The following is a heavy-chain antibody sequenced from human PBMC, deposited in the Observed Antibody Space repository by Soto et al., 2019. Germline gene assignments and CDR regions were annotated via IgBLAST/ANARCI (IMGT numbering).Heavy chain of an antibody. J-gene: IGHJ5*02. CDR3: ASKFDPGGGDFFSGFDP. Sequence: SETLSLTCTVSGGSFSSSTYYWGWIRQPPGKGLEWIGSIYYSGSTYYNPSLKSRLTISVDTSKSQFSLKLSSMTAADTAVYYCASKFDPGGGDFFSGFDPWGQGTLVTVSS. CDR2: IYYSGST. CDR1: GGSFSSSTYY. D-gene: IGHD2-21*02. V-gene: IGHV4-39*01.